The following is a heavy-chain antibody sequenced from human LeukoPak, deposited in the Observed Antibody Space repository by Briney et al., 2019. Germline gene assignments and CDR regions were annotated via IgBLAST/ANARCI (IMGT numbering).Heavy chain of an antibody. V-gene: IGHV4-34*01. CDR3: ARGGGDYDYVWGSYRAHYFDY. Sequence: SETLSLTCAVYGGSFSGYYWSWIRQPPGKGLEWIGEINHSGSTNYNPSLKSRVTISVDTSKNQFSLKLSSVTAADTAVYYCARGGGDYDYVWGSYRAHYFDYWGQGTLVTVSS. CDR1: GGSFSGYY. J-gene: IGHJ4*02. CDR2: INHSGST. D-gene: IGHD3-16*02.